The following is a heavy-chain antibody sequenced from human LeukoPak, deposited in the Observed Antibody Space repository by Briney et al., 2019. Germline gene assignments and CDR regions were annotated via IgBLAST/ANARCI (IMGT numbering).Heavy chain of an antibody. Sequence: SETLSLTCTVSGGSISSGSYYWSWIRQPPGKGLEWIGYIYYSGSTNYNPSLKSRVTISVDTSKNQFSLKLSSVTAADTAVYYCACSTAAGELDYWGQGTLVTVSS. D-gene: IGHD6-25*01. V-gene: IGHV4-61*01. CDR3: ACSTAAGELDY. CDR1: GGSISSGSYY. CDR2: IYYSGST. J-gene: IGHJ4*02.